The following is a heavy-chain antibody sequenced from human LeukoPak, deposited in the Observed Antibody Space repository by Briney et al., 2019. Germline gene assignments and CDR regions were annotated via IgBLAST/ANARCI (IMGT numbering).Heavy chain of an antibody. CDR1: GGSISSGGYY. D-gene: IGHD6-13*01. V-gene: IGHV4-31*03. CDR3: AVSSSWHGVDY. Sequence: PSETLSLTCTVSGGSISSGGYYWSWIRQHPGKGLEWIGYIYYSGSTYYNPSLKSRVTISVDTSKNQSSLKLSSVTAADTAVYYCAVSSSWHGVDYWGQGTLVTVSS. J-gene: IGHJ4*02. CDR2: IYYSGST.